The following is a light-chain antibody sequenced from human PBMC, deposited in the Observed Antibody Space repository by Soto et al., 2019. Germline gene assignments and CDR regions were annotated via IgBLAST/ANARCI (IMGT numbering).Light chain of an antibody. J-gene: IGKJ3*01. Sequence: EIVLTQSPCTVCFCPLDRSTLSGRASHSINTSFLAWFQQKPGQAPRLLIYAASTRATGIPDRFSGSASETDFTLTINRLEPEDSAVYYCQQYASAPFSLGPGTKVDIK. CDR1: HSINTSF. CDR2: AAS. CDR3: QQYASAPFS. V-gene: IGKV3-20*01.